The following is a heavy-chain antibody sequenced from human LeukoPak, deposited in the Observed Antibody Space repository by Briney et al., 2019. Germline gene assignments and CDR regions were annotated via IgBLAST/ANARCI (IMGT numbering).Heavy chain of an antibody. V-gene: IGHV1-24*01. CDR1: GYTLTELS. J-gene: IGHJ4*02. CDR2: FDPEDGET. Sequence: ASVKVSCKVSGYTLTELSMHWVRQAPGKGLEWMGGFDPEDGETIYAQKFQGRVTMTEDTSTDTAYMELSSLRSEDTAVYYCATDLMHGSYSGFYFDYWGQGTLVTVSS. D-gene: IGHD1-26*01. CDR3: ATDLMHGSYSGFYFDY.